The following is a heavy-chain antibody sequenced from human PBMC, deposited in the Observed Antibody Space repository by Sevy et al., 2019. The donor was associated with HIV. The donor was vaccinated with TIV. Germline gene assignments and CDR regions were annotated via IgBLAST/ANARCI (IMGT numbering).Heavy chain of an antibody. Sequence: ASVKVSCKASGYTFTGQYIHWVGQAPGQGLEWMGWINPNSGDTKYAQEFKGRVTMTRDTSISTAYMELSGLKSDDTADYYCSRDLRLRGYSYGCFDYWGQGTLVTVSS. CDR3: SRDLRLRGYSYGCFDY. CDR1: GYTFTGQY. V-gene: IGHV1-2*02. J-gene: IGHJ4*02. D-gene: IGHD5-18*01. CDR2: INPNSGDT.